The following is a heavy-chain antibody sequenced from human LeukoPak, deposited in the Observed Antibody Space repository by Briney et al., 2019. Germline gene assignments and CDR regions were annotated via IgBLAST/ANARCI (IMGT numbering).Heavy chain of an antibody. CDR2: IYYSGST. J-gene: IGHJ6*03. CDR1: GGSISNYY. CDR3: ARDPGSSNGMDV. D-gene: IGHD6-13*01. Sequence: SETLSLTCTVSGGSISNYYWGWIRQPPGEGLEWIGSIYYSGSTYYNSSLQSRVTVSVHMSNNQFALKLSSVTAADTAVYYCARDPGSSNGMDVWGKGTTVTVSS. V-gene: IGHV4-39*06.